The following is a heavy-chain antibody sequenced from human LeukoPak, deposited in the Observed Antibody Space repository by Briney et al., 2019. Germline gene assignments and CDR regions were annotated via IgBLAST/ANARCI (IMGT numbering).Heavy chain of an antibody. CDR3: AKGGIPDDP. Sequence: GGSLRLSCAASGFSFSSYGMHWVRQAPGKGLEWVAVISYDGSNKSHAYSVKGRFTISRDNSKNTLYLQMNSLRVEDTAVYYCAKGGIPDDPWGQGTLVTVSS. CDR1: GFSFSSYG. V-gene: IGHV3-30*18. J-gene: IGHJ5*02. D-gene: IGHD2-21*01. CDR2: ISYDGSNK.